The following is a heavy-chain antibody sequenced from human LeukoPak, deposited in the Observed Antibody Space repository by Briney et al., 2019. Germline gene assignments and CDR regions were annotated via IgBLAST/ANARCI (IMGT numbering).Heavy chain of an antibody. V-gene: IGHV6-1*01. CDR1: GDRVSSNSAA. Sequence: PSQTLSHTCAISGDRVSSNSAAWNWIRQSPSRCLEWLGRTYYRSKWYNDYAVSVKSRITINPDTSKNQFSLQLNSVTPEDTAVYYCARAIVVAGTWKFDPWGQGTLVTVSS. CDR3: ARAIVVAGTWKFDP. D-gene: IGHD6-19*01. J-gene: IGHJ5*02. CDR2: TYYRSKWYN.